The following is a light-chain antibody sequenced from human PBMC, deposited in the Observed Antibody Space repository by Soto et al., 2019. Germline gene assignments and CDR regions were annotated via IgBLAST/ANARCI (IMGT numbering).Light chain of an antibody. CDR2: AAS. Sequence: IVMTQSPATQSVSPGERATLSCRASQSVSSKLAWYQQKPGQSPRLLIYAASTRATGIPARFSGSGSGTEFTLTINSLQSEDFAVYYCQQYDNWPPWTFGQGTKVEIK. V-gene: IGKV3-15*01. J-gene: IGKJ1*01. CDR3: QQYDNWPPWT. CDR1: QSVSSK.